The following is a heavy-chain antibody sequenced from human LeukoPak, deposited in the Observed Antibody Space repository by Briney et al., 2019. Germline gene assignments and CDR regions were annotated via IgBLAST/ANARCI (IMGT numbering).Heavy chain of an antibody. CDR2: TYYSGST. D-gene: IGHD6-19*01. J-gene: IGHJ4*02. CDR3: SYSSGWYVPRYFDY. Sequence: PSETLSLTCTVSGGSISSSSYYWGWIRQPPGKGLEWIGSTYYSGSTYYNPSLKSRVTISVDTSKNQFSLKLSSVTAADTAVYYCSYSSGWYVPRYFDYWGQGTLVTVSS. CDR1: GGSISSSSYY. V-gene: IGHV4-39*01.